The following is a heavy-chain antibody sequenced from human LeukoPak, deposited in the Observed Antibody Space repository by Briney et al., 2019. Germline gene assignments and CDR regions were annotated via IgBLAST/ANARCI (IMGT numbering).Heavy chain of an antibody. CDR2: ISAYNGNT. Sequence: GASVKVSCKASGYTFTSYGISWVRQAPGQGLEWMGWISAYNGNTNYAQKLQGRVTMTTDTSTSTAYMELRSLRSDDTAVYYCARDGIGWYSPTPQDYWGQGTLVTVSS. CDR1: GYTFTSYG. J-gene: IGHJ4*02. D-gene: IGHD6-19*01. CDR3: ARDGIGWYSPTPQDY. V-gene: IGHV1-18*01.